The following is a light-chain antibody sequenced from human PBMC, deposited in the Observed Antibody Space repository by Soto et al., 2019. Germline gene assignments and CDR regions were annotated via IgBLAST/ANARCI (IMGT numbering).Light chain of an antibody. CDR3: QQYNTWWT. V-gene: IGKV1-5*03. Sequence: DIQLTQSPSTLSASVGDRVTITCRASQSINSWLAWYQQMPGKAPKLLIYKASSLDTGVPSRFSGTGSGTEFTLTISSLQPDDFATYYCQQYNTWWTLGQGTKVDIK. CDR2: KAS. J-gene: IGKJ1*01. CDR1: QSINSW.